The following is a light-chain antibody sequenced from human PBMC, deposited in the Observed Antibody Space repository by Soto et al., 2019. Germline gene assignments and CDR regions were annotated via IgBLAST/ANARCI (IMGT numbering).Light chain of an antibody. V-gene: IGLV2-11*01. CDR2: DVN. CDR1: SSDVGGYHY. Sequence: QSALTQPRSVSGSPGQSVTLSCTGTSSDVGGYHYVSWYPHHPGKAPKIIIYDVNKRPSGVPDRFSGSKSGNTASLTISGLQTEDEADYYCCSYAGSYTLVFGGGTKVTVL. CDR3: CSYAGSYTLV. J-gene: IGLJ2*01.